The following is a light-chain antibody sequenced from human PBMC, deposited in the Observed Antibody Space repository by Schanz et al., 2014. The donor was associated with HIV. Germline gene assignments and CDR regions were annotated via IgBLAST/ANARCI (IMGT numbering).Light chain of an antibody. Sequence: QSALTQPASVSGSPGQSITISCSGTSSDIGGSDYVSWYQXXXXXXXXXXXXXXRDRPSGVSNRFSGSKSGNTASLTISGLQAEDEAEYFCSSYTTSNTHVFGSGTKLTVL. J-gene: IGLJ1*01. CDR1: SSDIGGSDY. CDR2: XXR. CDR3: SSYTTSNTHV. V-gene: IGLV2-14*03.